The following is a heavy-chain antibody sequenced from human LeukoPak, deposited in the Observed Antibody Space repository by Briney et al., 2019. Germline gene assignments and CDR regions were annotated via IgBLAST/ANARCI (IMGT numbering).Heavy chain of an antibody. J-gene: IGHJ4*02. Sequence: GGSLRLSCAASGFTFSSYSMNWVRQAPGKGLEWVSSISSSSYIYYADSVKGRFTISRDNAKNSLYLQMNSLRAEDTAVYYCDRGEGPRTPIAVAAGWGQGTLVTVSS. V-gene: IGHV3-21*01. CDR1: GFTFSSYS. CDR3: DRGEGPRTPIAVAAG. CDR2: ISSSSYI. D-gene: IGHD6-19*01.